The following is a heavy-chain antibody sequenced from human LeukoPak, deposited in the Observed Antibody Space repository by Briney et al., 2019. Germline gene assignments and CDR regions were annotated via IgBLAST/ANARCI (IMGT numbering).Heavy chain of an antibody. Sequence: RSLRLSCAASGFTFSSYGMHWVSQAPGKGLEWVAVISYDGSNKYYADSVKGRFTISRDNSKNTLYLQMNSLRAEDTAVYYCLYGDYVYWGQGTLVTVTS. CDR3: LYGDYVY. CDR1: GFTFSSYG. J-gene: IGHJ4*02. D-gene: IGHD4-17*01. V-gene: IGHV3-30*03. CDR2: ISYDGSNK.